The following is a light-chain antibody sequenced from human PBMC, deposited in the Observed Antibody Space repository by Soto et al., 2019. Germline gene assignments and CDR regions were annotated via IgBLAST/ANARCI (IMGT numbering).Light chain of an antibody. V-gene: IGKV3-11*01. CDR1: QSGSTF. Sequence: CGVSQSGSTFLAWFQQKPGQLPRLLIYNASTRTTGIAARFSGSGSGTDFTLTVSSRGPEDLAVYYCHHPDDWAPITFGQGTLLEIK. J-gene: IGKJ5*01. CDR2: NAS. CDR3: HHPDDWAPIT.